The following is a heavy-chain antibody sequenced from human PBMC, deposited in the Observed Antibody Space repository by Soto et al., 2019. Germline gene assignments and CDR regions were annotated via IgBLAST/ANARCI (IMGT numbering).Heavy chain of an antibody. D-gene: IGHD3-10*01. CDR1: GYTFTSYY. CDR2: INPSGGST. V-gene: IGHV1-46*01. Sequence: GASVKVSCKASGYTFTSYYMHWVRQAPGQGLEWMGIINPSGGSTSYAQKFQGRVTMTRDTSTSTVYMELSRLRSDDTAVYYCARVFSHYYGSGSKGVYFDYWGQGTLVTVSS. J-gene: IGHJ4*02. CDR3: ARVFSHYYGSGSKGVYFDY.